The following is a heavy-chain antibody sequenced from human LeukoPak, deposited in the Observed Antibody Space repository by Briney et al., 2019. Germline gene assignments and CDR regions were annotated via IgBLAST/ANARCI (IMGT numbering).Heavy chain of an antibody. J-gene: IGHJ4*02. CDR1: GGSISSSY. Sequence: SETLSLTCTVSGGSISSSYWSWIRQPPGKGLEWIASIYDSETTKYNPSLRSRATISSDTSKNQFSLKLSSVTAADTAVYYCARQAYSSGWYTAAYWGQGTLVTVPS. CDR2: IYDSETT. V-gene: IGHV4-59*08. CDR3: ARQAYSSGWYTAAY. D-gene: IGHD6-19*01.